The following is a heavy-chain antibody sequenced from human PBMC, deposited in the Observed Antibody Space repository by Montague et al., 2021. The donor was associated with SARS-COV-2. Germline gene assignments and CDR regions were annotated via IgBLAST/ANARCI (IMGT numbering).Heavy chain of an antibody. V-gene: IGHV3-30*04. J-gene: IGHJ6*02. D-gene: IGHD3-3*01. CDR2: ISYEGSIT. CDR3: ARAQIFKVVTLYHGMDV. CDR1: GFTFNNYA. Sequence: SLRLSCAASGFTFNNYAMHWVRQAPGKGLEWVALISYEGSITHYTDSLKGRFTISRDSSKNTLYLQMKSLRVEGTAVYYCARAQIFKVVTLYHGMDVWGQGTTVTVSS.